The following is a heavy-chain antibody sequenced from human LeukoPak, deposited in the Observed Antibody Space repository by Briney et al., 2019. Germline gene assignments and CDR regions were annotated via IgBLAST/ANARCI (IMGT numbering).Heavy chain of an antibody. CDR2: IYTSGST. V-gene: IGHV4-4*07. J-gene: IGHJ4*02. CDR3: ASQLGDSNSWYYFDY. CDR1: GGSISSYY. D-gene: IGHD6-13*01. Sequence: SETLSLTCTVSGGSISSYYWSWIRQPAGKGLEWIGRIYTSGSTNYNPSLKSRVTMSVDTSKNQFSLKLSSVTAADTAVYYCASQLGDSNSWYYFDYWGQGTLVTVSS.